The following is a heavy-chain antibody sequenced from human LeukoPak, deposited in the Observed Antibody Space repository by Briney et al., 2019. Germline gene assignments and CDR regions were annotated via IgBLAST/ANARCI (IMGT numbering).Heavy chain of an antibody. CDR3: ARVQIGYSYGLFDY. Sequence: PSETLSLTCTVSGGSISSYYWSWIRQPPGKGLGWVGYIYYSGSTNYNPSLKSRVTISVHTSKNQFSLKLSSVTAADTAVYYCARVQIGYSYGLFDYWGQGTLVTVSS. D-gene: IGHD5-18*01. V-gene: IGHV4-59*01. J-gene: IGHJ4*02. CDR1: GGSISSYY. CDR2: IYYSGST.